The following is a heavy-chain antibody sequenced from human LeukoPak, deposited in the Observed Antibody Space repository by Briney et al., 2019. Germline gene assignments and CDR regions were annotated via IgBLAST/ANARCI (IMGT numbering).Heavy chain of an antibody. D-gene: IGHD1-26*01. V-gene: IGHV1-2*06. Sequence: ASVKVSCKASGYTFTGYYMHWVRQAPGQGLEWMGRINPNSGGTNYAQKFQGRVTMTRDTSISTAYMELSRLRSDDTAVYYCAREKGGSYSDYYYYYGMDVWGQGTTVTVSS. CDR1: GYTFTGYY. CDR2: INPNSGGT. CDR3: AREKGGSYSDYYYYYGMDV. J-gene: IGHJ6*02.